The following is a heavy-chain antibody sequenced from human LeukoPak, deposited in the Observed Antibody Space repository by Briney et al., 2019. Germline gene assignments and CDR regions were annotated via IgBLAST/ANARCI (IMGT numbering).Heavy chain of an antibody. CDR2: IYYSGST. J-gene: IGHJ4*02. CDR3: ARTRFSYSSSWLFDY. D-gene: IGHD6-13*01. V-gene: IGHV4-59*01. CDR1: GGSISSYY. Sequence: SETLSLTCTVSGGSISSYYWSWIRQPPGKGLEWIGYIYYSGSTNYNPSLKSRVTISVDTSKNQFSLKLSSVTAADTAVYYCARTRFSYSSSWLFDYWGRGTLVTVSS.